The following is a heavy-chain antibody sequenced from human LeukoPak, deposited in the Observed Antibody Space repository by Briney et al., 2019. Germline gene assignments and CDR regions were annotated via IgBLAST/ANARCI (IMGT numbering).Heavy chain of an antibody. V-gene: IGHV1-69*13. CDR1: GGTFGSYA. Sequence: ASVKVSCKASGGTFGSYAVSWVRQAPGQGLEWMGGIIPIFGTANYAQKFQGRVTITADESTSTAYMELSSLRSEDTAVYYCARSYYDSSGYYSYYFDYWGQGTLVTVSS. CDR2: IIPIFGTA. D-gene: IGHD3-22*01. CDR3: ARSYYDSSGYYSYYFDY. J-gene: IGHJ4*02.